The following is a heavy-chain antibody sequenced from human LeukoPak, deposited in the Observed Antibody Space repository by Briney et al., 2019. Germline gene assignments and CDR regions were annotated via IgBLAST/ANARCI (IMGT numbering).Heavy chain of an antibody. J-gene: IGHJ4*02. Sequence: PGGSLRRSCAASGFTFSSYAMSWVRQAPGKGLEWVSAISGSGGSTYYADSVKGRFTISRDNSKNTLYLQMNSLRAEDTAVYYCAKFLPTHIVVANYYFDYWGQGTLVTVSS. CDR1: GFTFSSYA. CDR2: ISGSGGST. V-gene: IGHV3-23*01. CDR3: AKFLPTHIVVANYYFDY. D-gene: IGHD2-21*01.